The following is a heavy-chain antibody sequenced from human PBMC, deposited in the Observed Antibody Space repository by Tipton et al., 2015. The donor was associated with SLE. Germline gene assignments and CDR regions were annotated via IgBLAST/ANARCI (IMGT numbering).Heavy chain of an antibody. D-gene: IGHD3-22*01. V-gene: IGHV4-59*07. CDR2: IYDSVNT. CDR3: ARLGRIYDNKDYFSWFDN. J-gene: IGHJ4*02. Sequence: TLSLTCIVSGGSMTNYKWNWIRQPPGKGLEWIGNIYDSVNTNYNPSLKSRVTMSLDTSKNQFSLNLNSVTTADTAVYYCARLGRIYDNKDYFSWFDNCGQGTLVTVSS. CDR1: GGSMTNYK.